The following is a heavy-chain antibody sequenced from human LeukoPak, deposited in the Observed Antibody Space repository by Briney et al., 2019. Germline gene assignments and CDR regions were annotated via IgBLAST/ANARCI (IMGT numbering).Heavy chain of an antibody. D-gene: IGHD5-18*01. Sequence: PSETLSLTCTVSGGSISSGDYYWSWIRQPPGKGLEWIGYIYYSGSTYYNPSLKSRVTISVDTSKNQFSLKLSSVTAADTAVYYCARARDTAMVHYYYYGMDVWGQGTTVTVSS. CDR2: IYYSGST. J-gene: IGHJ6*02. CDR3: ARARDTAMVHYYYYGMDV. CDR1: GGSISSGDYY. V-gene: IGHV4-30-4*01.